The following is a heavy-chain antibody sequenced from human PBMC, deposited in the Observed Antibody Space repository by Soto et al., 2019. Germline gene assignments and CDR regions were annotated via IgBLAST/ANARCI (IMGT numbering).Heavy chain of an antibody. D-gene: IGHD2-2*01. CDR1: GYIFINYG. V-gene: IGHV1-18*01. CDR2: ISGYNGNA. CDR3: ARDEVPAANWLDR. Sequence: WAAVKVSCKASGYIFINYGITWVRQAPGQGLEWMGWISGYNGNAKYADKLQGRVTMTTDTSTTTAYMELRSLRSDDTAVYYCARDEVPAANWLDRWGQGTLVTSPQ. J-gene: IGHJ5*02.